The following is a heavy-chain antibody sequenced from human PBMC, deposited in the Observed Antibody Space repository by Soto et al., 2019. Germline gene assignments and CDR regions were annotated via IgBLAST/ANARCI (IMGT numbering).Heavy chain of an antibody. CDR2: ISAYNGNT. J-gene: IGHJ6*02. CDR3: ARDRGAYGMDV. Sequence: QVQLVQSGAEVKKPGASVKVSCKASGYTFTSYGISWVRQAPGQGLEWMGWISAYNGNTNYAQKLQGRXTXTXXTSPSTAYMELRSLRSDDTAVYYCARDRGAYGMDVWGQGTTVTVSS. CDR1: GYTFTSYG. V-gene: IGHV1-18*01.